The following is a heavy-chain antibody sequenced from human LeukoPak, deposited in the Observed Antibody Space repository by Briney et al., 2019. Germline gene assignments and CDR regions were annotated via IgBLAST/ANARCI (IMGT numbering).Heavy chain of an antibody. CDR3: ARDSRYSYGSGGMDV. Sequence: SETLSLTCTVSGGSIGSYYWTWIRQTPEKGLEWIGSIYYNGNTNYNPSLKSRVAISIDTSKSQFSLKVTSVIAANTATYYCARDSRYSYGSGGMDVWGQGTTVTVSS. CDR1: GGSIGSYY. D-gene: IGHD3-10*01. V-gene: IGHV4-59*01. CDR2: IYYNGNT. J-gene: IGHJ6*02.